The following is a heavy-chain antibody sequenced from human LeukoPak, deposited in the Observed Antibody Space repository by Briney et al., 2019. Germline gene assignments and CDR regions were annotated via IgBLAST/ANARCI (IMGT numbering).Heavy chain of an antibody. J-gene: IGHJ5*01. Sequence: GGSLRLFCAASGFTFSTYWMHWVRQIPGKGLVWLSRIHYDGTYTTYVDSVRGRFTISRDNTKSTLYLQMNSLRADDTAVYYCARGAEGHNYGELDSWGQGTLVTVSS. CDR2: IHYDGTYT. V-gene: IGHV3-74*01. CDR1: GFTFSTYW. CDR3: ARGAEGHNYGELDS. D-gene: IGHD5-18*01.